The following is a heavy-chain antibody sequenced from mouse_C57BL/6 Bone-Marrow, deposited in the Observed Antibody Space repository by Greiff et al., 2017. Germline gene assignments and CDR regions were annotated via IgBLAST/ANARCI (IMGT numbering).Heavy chain of an antibody. D-gene: IGHD3-2*02. CDR3: ARIAKTAQAHFDY. V-gene: IGHV8-8*01. CDR2: TWWDDDK. J-gene: IGHJ2*01. Sequence: QVTLKVSGPGILQPSPTLSLSCSFSGFSLSTFGMGVGWIRQPSGKGLEWLAHTWWDDDKYYNPALKSPLTISKDTSKNQVFLKIANVDTADTATYYCARIAKTAQAHFDYWGQGTTLTVSS. CDR1: GFSLSTFGMG.